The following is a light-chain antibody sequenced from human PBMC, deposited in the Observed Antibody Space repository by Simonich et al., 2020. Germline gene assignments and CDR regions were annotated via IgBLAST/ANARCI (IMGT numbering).Light chain of an antibody. Sequence: QLVLTQSPSASASLGASVKLTCTLSSWHSSYAISWHQQQPEKGPRYWMTLNSDGSHSKGDGSPDRFSGSSSGAERNLTISSLQSEDEADYYCQTWGTGINWVFGGGTKLTVL. CDR3: QTWGTGINWV. CDR1: SWHSSYA. V-gene: IGLV4-69*01. CDR2: LNSDGSH. J-gene: IGLJ3*02.